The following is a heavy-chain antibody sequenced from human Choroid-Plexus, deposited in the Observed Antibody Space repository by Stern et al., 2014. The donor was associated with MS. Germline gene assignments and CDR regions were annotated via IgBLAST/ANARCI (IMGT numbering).Heavy chain of an antibody. D-gene: IGHD2/OR15-2a*01. Sequence: QLVQSGGGVVQPGRPLRLSCAASGFSFSSFGMHWVRQAPGKGLEWVALISYDGSKDYADSVKGRFAISRDNSKNTLYLQMNSLRAEDTAVYYCAKDRQYLTFFFDFWGQGSMVTVSS. CDR1: GFSFSSFG. CDR3: AKDRQYLTFFFDF. CDR2: ISYDGSK. J-gene: IGHJ4*02. V-gene: IGHV3-30*18.